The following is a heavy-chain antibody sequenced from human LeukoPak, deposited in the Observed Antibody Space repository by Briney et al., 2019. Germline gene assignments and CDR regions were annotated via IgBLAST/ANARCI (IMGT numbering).Heavy chain of an antibody. Sequence: GESLKISCKGSGYSFTNYWIAWVRQMPGRGLEWMGIIYPGDSDTRYSPSFQGQVTISGDRSISTAYLQWSSLKASDTAMYYCARGRYCTSTSCSHFDYWGQGTLVTVSS. CDR2: IYPGDSDT. CDR3: ARGRYCTSTSCSHFDY. J-gene: IGHJ4*02. D-gene: IGHD2-2*01. V-gene: IGHV5-51*01. CDR1: GYSFTNYW.